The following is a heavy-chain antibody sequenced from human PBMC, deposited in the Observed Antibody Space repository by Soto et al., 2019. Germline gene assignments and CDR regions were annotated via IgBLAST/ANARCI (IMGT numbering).Heavy chain of an antibody. D-gene: IGHD3-3*01. V-gene: IGHV1-18*01. CDR3: ARDPERFFNYGMDV. CDR2: ISAYNGNA. J-gene: IGHJ6*02. CDR1: AYTFTSYG. Sequence: ASVKVSCKASAYTFTSYGISWVRRAPGQGLEWMGWISAYNGNANYAQKLQGRVTMTTDTSTSTAYMELRSLRSDDTAVYYCARDPERFFNYGMDVWGQGTTVTVS.